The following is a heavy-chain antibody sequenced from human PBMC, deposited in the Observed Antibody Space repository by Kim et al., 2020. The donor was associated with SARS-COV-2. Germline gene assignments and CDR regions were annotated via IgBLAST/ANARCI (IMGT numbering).Heavy chain of an antibody. CDR1: GGSISSSSYY. CDR2: IYYSGST. Sequence: SETLSLTCTVSGGSISSSSYYWGWIRQPPGKGLEWIGSIYYSGSTYYNPSLKSRVTISVDTSKNQFSLKLSSVTAADTAVYYCARGGEYDYPYYYYYYGMDVWGQGTTVTVSS. CDR3: ARGGEYDYPYYYYYYGMDV. V-gene: IGHV4-39*01. J-gene: IGHJ6*02. D-gene: IGHD4-17*01.